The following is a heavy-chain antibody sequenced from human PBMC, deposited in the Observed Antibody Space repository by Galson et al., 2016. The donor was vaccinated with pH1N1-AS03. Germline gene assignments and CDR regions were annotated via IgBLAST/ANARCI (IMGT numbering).Heavy chain of an antibody. Sequence: SLRLSCAASGFTFSNFGMHWVRQSPGKGLEWVAVISNSGNDKYYADSGKGRFTISRDNSKSTVYLQLNSLRAEDTAVYYCAKTNFGGVIVSGKMSLDYWGQGTLVTVSS. CDR2: ISNSGNDK. CDR1: GFTFSNFG. J-gene: IGHJ4*02. CDR3: AKTNFGGVIVSGKMSLDY. V-gene: IGHV3-30*18. D-gene: IGHD3-16*02.